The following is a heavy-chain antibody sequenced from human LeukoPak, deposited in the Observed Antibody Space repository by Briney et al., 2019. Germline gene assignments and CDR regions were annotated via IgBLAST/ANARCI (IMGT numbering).Heavy chain of an antibody. V-gene: IGHV4-34*01. Sequence: SETLSLTCAVYDGSFSGYYWSWIRQPPGKGLEWIGEINHSGSTNYNPSLKSRVTISVDTSKNQFSLKLSSVTAADTAVYYCARNYGSGSYYWFDPWGQGTLVTVSS. CDR1: DGSFSGYY. D-gene: IGHD3-10*01. CDR3: ARNYGSGSYYWFDP. J-gene: IGHJ5*02. CDR2: INHSGST.